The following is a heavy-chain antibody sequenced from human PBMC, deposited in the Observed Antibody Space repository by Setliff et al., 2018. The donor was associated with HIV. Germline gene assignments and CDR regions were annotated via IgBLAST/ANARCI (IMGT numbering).Heavy chain of an antibody. CDR3: ARTEAYNNYEDY. Sequence: ASVKVSCKASGYTFTSYYIHWVRQAPGQGLEWMGVINPSGGSTSYAQRFQGRVTMTRDTSTSTVYMELRSLSSEDTAVYYCARTEAYNNYEDYWGQGTLVTVSS. V-gene: IGHV1-46*01. CDR2: INPSGGST. J-gene: IGHJ4*02. CDR1: GYTFTSYY. D-gene: IGHD3-10*01.